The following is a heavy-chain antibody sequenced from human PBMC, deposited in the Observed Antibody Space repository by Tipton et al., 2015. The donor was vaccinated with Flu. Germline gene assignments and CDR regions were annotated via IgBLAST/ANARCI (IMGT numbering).Heavy chain of an antibody. CDR2: IYYSGST. V-gene: IGHV4-39*07. J-gene: IGHJ6*02. D-gene: IGHD3-16*01. CDR3: ARAGTTWGRMDV. CDR1: GDSISSSSYY. Sequence: TLSLTCTVSGDSISSSSYYWGWIRQPPGEGLEWIGSIYYSGSTYYNPSLESRVTILLDTSKKQFSLKLSSVTAADTAVYYCARAGTTWGRMDVWGQGTTVTVSS.